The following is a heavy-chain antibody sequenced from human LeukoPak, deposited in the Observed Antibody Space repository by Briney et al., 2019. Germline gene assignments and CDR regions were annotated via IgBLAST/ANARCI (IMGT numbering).Heavy chain of an antibody. CDR2: ISAYNGNT. Sequence: GASVKVSCTASGGTFSSYAISWVRQAPGQGLEWMGWISAYNGNTNYAQKLQGRVTMTTDTSTSTAYMELRSLRSDDTAVYYCARDATYDSSGYRAYDIWGQGTMVTVSS. J-gene: IGHJ3*02. CDR1: GGTFSSYA. V-gene: IGHV1-18*01. CDR3: ARDATYDSSGYRAYDI. D-gene: IGHD3-22*01.